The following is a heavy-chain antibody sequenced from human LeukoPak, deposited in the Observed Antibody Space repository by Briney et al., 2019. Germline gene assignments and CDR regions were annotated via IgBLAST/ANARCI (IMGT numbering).Heavy chain of an antibody. Sequence: PGGSLRLSCAASGFTVITNDMTWVRQAPGKGLEWLSVLYSDGNTKYADSVQGRFTISRDNSKNTLYLETNSLSPDDTAVYYCARGVEPLAANTLAYWGQGTPVTVSS. J-gene: IGHJ4*02. D-gene: IGHD1-14*01. V-gene: IGHV3-53*01. CDR3: ARGVEPLAANTLAY. CDR1: GFTVITND. CDR2: LYSDGNT.